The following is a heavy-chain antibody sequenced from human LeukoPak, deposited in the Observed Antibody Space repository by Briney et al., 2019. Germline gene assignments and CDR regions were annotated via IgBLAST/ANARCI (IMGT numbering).Heavy chain of an antibody. CDR2: INHSGST. D-gene: IGHD1-14*01. V-gene: IGHV4-34*01. Sequence: SETLSLTCAVYGGSFSGYYWSWIRQPPGKGLEWIGEINHSGSTNYNPSLKSRVTISVDTSKNQFSLKLSSVTAADTAVYYCTYSENSVLDYWGQGTLVTVSS. CDR3: TYSENSVLDY. J-gene: IGHJ4*02. CDR1: GGSFSGYY.